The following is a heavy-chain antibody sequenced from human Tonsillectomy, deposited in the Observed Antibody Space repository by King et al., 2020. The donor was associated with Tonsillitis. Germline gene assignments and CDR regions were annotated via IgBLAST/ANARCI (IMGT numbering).Heavy chain of an antibody. V-gene: IGHV3-43*01. J-gene: IGHJ6*02. CDR2: ISWDGDST. Sequence: VQLVESGGVVVQPGGSLRLSCAASGFTFDDYTMHWVRHAPGKGLEWVSLISWDGDSTYYADSVKGRFTISRDNSKNSLYLQMNSLRTEDTALYYCVKAPRSTSWVMDVCGQGTTVTVSS. CDR3: VKAPRSTSWVMDV. CDR1: GFTFDDYT. D-gene: IGHD2-2*01.